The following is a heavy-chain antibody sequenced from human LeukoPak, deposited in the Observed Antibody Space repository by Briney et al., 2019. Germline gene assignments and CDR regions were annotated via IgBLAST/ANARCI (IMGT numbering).Heavy chain of an antibody. CDR1: GFTFSSYA. Sequence: PGGSLRLSCAASGFTFSSYAMDWVRQAPGKGLEWVSAISDSGATTYYADSVKGRFTISRDNSKNTLYLQMNSLRAEDTAVYYCAKGSEGYYDFWSGYFDYWGQGTLVTVSS. V-gene: IGHV3-23*01. CDR2: ISDSGATT. D-gene: IGHD3-3*01. J-gene: IGHJ4*02. CDR3: AKGSEGYYDFWSGYFDY.